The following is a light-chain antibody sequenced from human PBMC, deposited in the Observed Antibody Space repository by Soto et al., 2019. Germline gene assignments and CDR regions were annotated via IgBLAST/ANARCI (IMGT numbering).Light chain of an antibody. CDR2: DAS. CDR1: QSVSSY. J-gene: IGKJ2*01. CDR3: QQRSTLAPEYT. V-gene: IGKV3-11*01. Sequence: EIVLTQSPATLSLSPGERATLSCRASQSVSSYLAWYQQKPGQAPRLLIYDASNRATGIPARFSGSGSGTDFTLTISSLEPEDFAVYYCQQRSTLAPEYTFGQGTKLEIK.